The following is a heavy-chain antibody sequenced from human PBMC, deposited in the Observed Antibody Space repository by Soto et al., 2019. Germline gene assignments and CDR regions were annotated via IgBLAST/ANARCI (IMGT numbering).Heavy chain of an antibody. CDR2: FDPEDGET. V-gene: IGHV1-24*01. D-gene: IGHD3-3*01. CDR3: ATVNHYDSAYYFNY. Sequence: ASVKVSCKVSGYTLTELSMHWVRQAPGKGLEWMGGFDPEDGETIYAQKFQGSVTMTEDTSTDTAYMELSSLRSEDTAVYYCATVNHYDSAYYFNYWGQATLVTVSS. CDR1: GYTLTELS. J-gene: IGHJ4*02.